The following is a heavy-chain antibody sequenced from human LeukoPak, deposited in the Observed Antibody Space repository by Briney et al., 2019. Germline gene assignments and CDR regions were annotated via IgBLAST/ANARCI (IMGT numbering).Heavy chain of an antibody. D-gene: IGHD6-19*01. J-gene: IGHJ4*02. CDR2: TYYRSKWYK. CDR3: ARAGQWLVLDY. CDR1: GDSVSINSAA. V-gene: IGHV6-1*01. Sequence: SPTLSLTFAISGDSVSINSAAWNWLRQSPARGLEWLGSTYYRSKWYKDYAVSVKSRITINPDTSKNQFSLQLNSVTPEDTAVYYCARAGQWLVLDYWGQGTLVTVSS.